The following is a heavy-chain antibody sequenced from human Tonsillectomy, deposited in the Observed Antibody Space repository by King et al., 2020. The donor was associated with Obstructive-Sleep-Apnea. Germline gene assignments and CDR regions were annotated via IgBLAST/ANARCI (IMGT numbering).Heavy chain of an antibody. CDR2: INPNSGGT. D-gene: IGHD6-13*01. Sequence: VQLVQSGVEVKKPGASVKVSCKASGYAFTGYYIHWVRQAPGQGLEWMGWINPNSGGTDYAQKFQGRGTMTSDTSISAAYMELSRLMSDDSAVYYCASDAAAELHRRSNYFDYWGQGTLVTVSS. V-gene: IGHV1-2*02. CDR3: ASDAAAELHRRSNYFDY. CDR1: GYAFTGYY. J-gene: IGHJ4*02.